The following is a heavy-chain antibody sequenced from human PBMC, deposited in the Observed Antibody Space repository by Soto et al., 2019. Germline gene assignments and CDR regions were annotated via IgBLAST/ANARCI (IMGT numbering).Heavy chain of an antibody. D-gene: IGHD6-19*01. V-gene: IGHV4-39*01. CDR2: IYYSGST. J-gene: IGHJ4*02. CDR3: VRVVVAGTMVDY. Sequence: KTSETLSLTCTVSGGSISSISYYWGWIRQPPGKGLEWIGSIYYSGSTYYNPSLKSRVTISVDTSKNQFSLKLSSVTAADTAVYYCVRVVVAGTMVDYWGQGTLVTVSS. CDR1: GGSISSISYY.